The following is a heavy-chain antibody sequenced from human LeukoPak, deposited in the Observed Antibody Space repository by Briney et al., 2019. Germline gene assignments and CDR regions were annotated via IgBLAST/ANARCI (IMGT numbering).Heavy chain of an antibody. CDR1: GGSFSGYY. D-gene: IGHD3-10*01. V-gene: IGHV4-34*01. Sequence: KPSETLSLTCAVYGGSFSGYYWSWIRQPPGKGLEWIGETNHSGSTNYNPSLKSRVAISVDTSKNQFSLKLSSVTAADTAVYYCARRGWFGDPDYWGQGTLVTVSS. CDR2: TNHSGST. CDR3: ARRGWFGDPDY. J-gene: IGHJ4*02.